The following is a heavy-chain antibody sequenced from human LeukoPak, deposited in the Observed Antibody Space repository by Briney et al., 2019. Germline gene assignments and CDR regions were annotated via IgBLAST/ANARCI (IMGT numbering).Heavy chain of an antibody. CDR1: GFTFSSYA. CDR3: AKAKYDSSGADFDY. V-gene: IGHV3-64*01. J-gene: IGHJ4*02. Sequence: QPGGSLRLSCAASGFTFSSYAMHWVRRAPGKGLEYVSAISSNGGSTYYANSVKGRFTISRDNSKNTLYLQMNSLRAEDTAVYYCAKAKYDSSGADFDYWGQGTLVTVSS. D-gene: IGHD3-22*01. CDR2: ISSNGGST.